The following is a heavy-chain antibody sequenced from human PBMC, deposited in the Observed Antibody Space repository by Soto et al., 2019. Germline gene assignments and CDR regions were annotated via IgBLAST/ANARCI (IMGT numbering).Heavy chain of an antibody. J-gene: IGHJ4*02. CDR2: ISGSSGTK. CDR1: GFTFSASS. D-gene: IGHD3-10*01. V-gene: IGHV3-48*01. Sequence: EVQVVESGGGLVQPGGSLRLSCAASGFTFSASSMSWVRQAPGKGLEWVSYISGSSGTKYYPDSVKGRFTISRDNAKNSLYLQMNSLRAEDTAVYHCARDHLRYGTGADYAFWGQGALVTVSS. CDR3: ARDHLRYGTGADYAF.